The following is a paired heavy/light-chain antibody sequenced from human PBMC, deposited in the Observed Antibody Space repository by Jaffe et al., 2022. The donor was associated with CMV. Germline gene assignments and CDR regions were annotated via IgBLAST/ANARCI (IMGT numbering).Heavy chain of an antibody. CDR1: GFTFSDHY. CDR2: IRNKAISSTT. Sequence: EVQLVESGGDLVQPGGSLRLSCAASGFTFSDHYMDWVRQTPGKGLEWVGRIRNKAISSTTEYAASVKGRFIISRDNSKNALYLQMNSLKTEDTAVYYCTRDGQKGDPCDYWGQGTLVTVSS. D-gene: IGHD2-21*02. J-gene: IGHJ4*02. V-gene: IGHV3-72*01. CDR3: TRDGQKGDPCDY.
Light chain of an antibody. J-gene: IGKJ2*01. CDR3: MQALQTPRT. CDR2: LGS. V-gene: IGKV2-28*01. Sequence: DIVMTQSPLSLPVTPGEPASISCRSSQSLLSSNGYNFLNWYLQKPGKSPQLLIYLGSNRASGVPDRFSGSGSGTDFTLKISRVEAEDVGVYYCMQALQTPRTFGQGTKLEI. CDR1: QSLLSSNGYNF.